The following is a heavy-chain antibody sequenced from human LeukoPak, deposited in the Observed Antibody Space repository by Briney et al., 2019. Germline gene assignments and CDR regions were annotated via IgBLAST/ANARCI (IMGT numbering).Heavy chain of an antibody. Sequence: PGRSLRLSCAASGFTFSSYAMHWVRQAPGKGLEWVAVISYDGSNKYYADSVKGRFTISRDNSKNTLYLQMNSLRAEDTAVYYCAREVHEDYYVDVWGKGTTVTVSS. CDR3: AREVHEDYYVDV. D-gene: IGHD3-10*01. CDR1: GFTFSSYA. V-gene: IGHV3-30-3*01. J-gene: IGHJ6*03. CDR2: ISYDGSNK.